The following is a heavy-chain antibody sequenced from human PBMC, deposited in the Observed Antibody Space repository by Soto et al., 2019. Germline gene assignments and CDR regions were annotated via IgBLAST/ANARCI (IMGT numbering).Heavy chain of an antibody. CDR1: GYRFSSSW. Sequence: PGESLKISCQGTGYRFSSSWIGWVRQKPGKGLEWLGNVYPSDSDVRYSPAFEGQVTISADKSISTAYLQWSSLKASDTAMYYCATLLGYCSGGSCYSGDSWFDPWGQGTLVTVSS. V-gene: IGHV5-51*01. J-gene: IGHJ5*02. CDR2: VYPSDSDV. CDR3: ATLLGYCSGGSCYSGDSWFDP. D-gene: IGHD2-15*01.